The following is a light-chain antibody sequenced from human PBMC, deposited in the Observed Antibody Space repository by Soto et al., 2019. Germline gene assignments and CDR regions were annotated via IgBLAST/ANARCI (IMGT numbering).Light chain of an antibody. CDR3: SSYTSSSTPYV. Sequence: QSALTQPASGSGAPGQWITISCTGTRSAVGAYNYVSWYQQHPGKAPKLMIYDVSNRPSGVSNRFSGSKSGNTASLTISGLQAEDEADYYRSSYTSSSTPYVFGTGTKVTVL. CDR2: DVS. J-gene: IGLJ1*01. V-gene: IGLV2-14*01. CDR1: RSAVGAYNY.